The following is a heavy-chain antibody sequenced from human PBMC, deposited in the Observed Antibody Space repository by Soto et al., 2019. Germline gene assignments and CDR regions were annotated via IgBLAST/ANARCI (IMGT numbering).Heavy chain of an antibody. Sequence: QVPLVQSGAEVKKPGASVKVSCKASGYTFTSYGISWVRQAPGQGLEWMGWISAYNGNTNYAQKLQGRVTMTTDTSTSTAYMELRSLRSDDTAVYYCARTPYYYDSSGHRPDAFDIWGQGTMVTVSS. CDR3: ARTPYYYDSSGHRPDAFDI. CDR2: ISAYNGNT. J-gene: IGHJ3*02. V-gene: IGHV1-18*01. D-gene: IGHD3-22*01. CDR1: GYTFTSYG.